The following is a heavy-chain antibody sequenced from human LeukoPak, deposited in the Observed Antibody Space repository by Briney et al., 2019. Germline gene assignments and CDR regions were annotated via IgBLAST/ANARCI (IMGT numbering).Heavy chain of an antibody. D-gene: IGHD3-3*01. V-gene: IGHV1-2*02. J-gene: IGHJ4*02. Sequence: ASVKVSCKASGYTFTSYYMHWVRQAPGQGLEWMGWINPNSGGTNYAQKFQGRVTMTRDTSISTAYMELSRLRSDDTAVYYCARVDTELSGYLHYWGQGTLVTVSS. CDR1: GYTFTSYY. CDR3: ARVDTELSGYLHY. CDR2: INPNSGGT.